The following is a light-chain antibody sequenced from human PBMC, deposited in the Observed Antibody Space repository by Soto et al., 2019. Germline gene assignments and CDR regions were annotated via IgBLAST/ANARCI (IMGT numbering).Light chain of an antibody. J-gene: IGKJ1*01. CDR3: QQYNSYSPT. Sequence: EIVMTQSPATLSVSPGEGATLSCRASQSVSSKLAWYQQKPGQAPRLLIYGASSRATGIPDRFSGSGSGTEFTLTISSLQPDDFATYYCQQYNSYSPTFGQGTKVDIK. CDR1: QSVSSK. V-gene: IGKV3D-15*01. CDR2: GAS.